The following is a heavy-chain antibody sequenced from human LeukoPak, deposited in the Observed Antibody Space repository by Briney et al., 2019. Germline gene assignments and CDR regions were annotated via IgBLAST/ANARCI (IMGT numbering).Heavy chain of an antibody. V-gene: IGHV4-59*01. J-gene: IGHJ6*03. CDR3: ARTTEGGYTYDYFYYYYMDV. Sequence: SETLSLTCTVSGGSISSYYWSWIRQPPGEGLEWIGYIYYSGSTNYNPSLKSRVTISVDTSKNQFSLKLSSVTAADTAVYYCARTTEGGYTYDYFYYYYMDVWGKGTTVTISS. CDR2: IYYSGST. CDR1: GGSISSYY. D-gene: IGHD5-18*01.